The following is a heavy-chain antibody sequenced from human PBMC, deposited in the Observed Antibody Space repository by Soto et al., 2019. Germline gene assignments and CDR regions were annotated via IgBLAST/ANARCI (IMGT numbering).Heavy chain of an antibody. Sequence: GGSLRLSCAASGFTFSNYNMNWVRQAPGKGLEWISSISSSSSTIYSADSVKGRFTISRDNAKSSLYLQMNSLRAGDTAVYYCARLFWSGYYKDYYYMDVWGKGTTVTVSS. D-gene: IGHD3-3*01. V-gene: IGHV3-48*01. J-gene: IGHJ6*03. CDR3: ARLFWSGYYKDYYYMDV. CDR2: ISSSSSTI. CDR1: GFTFSNYN.